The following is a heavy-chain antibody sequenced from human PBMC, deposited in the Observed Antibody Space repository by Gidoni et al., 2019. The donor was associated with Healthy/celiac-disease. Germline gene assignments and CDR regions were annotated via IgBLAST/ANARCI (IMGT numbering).Heavy chain of an antibody. D-gene: IGHD6-19*01. CDR1: GGSFSGYY. Sequence: QVQLQQWGAGLLKPSETLSLTCAVYGGSFSGYYWSWIRQPPGKGLEWIGEINHSGSTNYNPSLKSRVTISVDTSKNQFSLKLSSVTAADTAVYYCARVPRRLRAVAGTLDYWGQGTLVTVSS. CDR3: ARVPRRLRAVAGTLDY. V-gene: IGHV4-34*01. J-gene: IGHJ4*02. CDR2: INHSGST.